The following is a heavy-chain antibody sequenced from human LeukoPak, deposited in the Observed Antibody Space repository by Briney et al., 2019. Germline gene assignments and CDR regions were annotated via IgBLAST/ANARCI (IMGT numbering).Heavy chain of an antibody. Sequence: PGGSLRLSCAASGFTLSGNCVQCVRQAPGRGLVWVSRINSGGSISIYGDSVKGRFTISRDNAKNTLYVKMNSMRAEDTAVYYCARRDNYDYWGQGTLVSVSS. CDR1: GFTLSGNC. V-gene: IGHV3-74*01. CDR3: ARRDNYDY. J-gene: IGHJ4*02. CDR2: INSGGSIS. D-gene: IGHD2-15*01.